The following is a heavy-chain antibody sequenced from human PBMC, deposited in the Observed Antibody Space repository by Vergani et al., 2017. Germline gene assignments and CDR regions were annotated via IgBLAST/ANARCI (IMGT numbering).Heavy chain of an antibody. CDR3: ARYYYDCSGYRPDYYYHMDV. CDR2: IIPSFGTA. Sequence: QVQLVQSGAEVKKPGSSVKVSCKASGGTFSSYAISWVRQAPGQGLEWMGGIIPSFGTANYAQKFKGRVTITADESTSTAYMEMSSLRSEDTAVYYCARYYYDCSGYRPDYYYHMDVWGKGTTVTVSS. V-gene: IGHV1-69*01. CDR1: GGTFSSYA. J-gene: IGHJ6*03. D-gene: IGHD3-22*01.